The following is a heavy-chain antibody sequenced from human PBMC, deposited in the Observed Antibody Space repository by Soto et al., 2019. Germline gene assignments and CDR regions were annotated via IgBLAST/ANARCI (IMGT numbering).Heavy chain of an antibody. Sequence: WASVKVSCKAPGCNFSSNGIRWVRQAPGQGLEFMGGIIPTFGTTNYAHKFRGRVTITADESTGTAYMELSSLRSDDTAVYYCAGASESTWYNWLDPCGQGTLVTVS. V-gene: IGHV1-69*13. CDR2: IIPTFGTT. CDR1: GCNFSSNG. CDR3: AGASESTWYNWLDP. J-gene: IGHJ5*02. D-gene: IGHD6-13*01.